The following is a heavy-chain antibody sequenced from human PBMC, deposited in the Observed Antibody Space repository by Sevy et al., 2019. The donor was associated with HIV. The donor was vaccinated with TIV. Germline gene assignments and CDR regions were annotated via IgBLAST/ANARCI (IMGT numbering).Heavy chain of an antibody. CDR3: AREGCTQPHDY. V-gene: IGHV3-23*01. CDR2: FCFGGSKI. D-gene: IGHD2-8*01. J-gene: IGHJ4*02. Sequence: GGSLRLSCAASGFTFSIYTMSWVRQAPGKGLEWVSTFCFGGSKIYYADSVKGRFTISRVTSRNTVYLQMSSLSADDTAVYYCAREGCTQPHDYWGQGTLVTVSS. CDR1: GFTFSIYT.